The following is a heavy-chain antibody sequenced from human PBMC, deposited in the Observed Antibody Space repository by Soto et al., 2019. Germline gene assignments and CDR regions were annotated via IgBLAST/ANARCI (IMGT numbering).Heavy chain of an antibody. CDR2: ISYDGSNK. CDR1: GFTFSSYA. CDR3: AGDFWSGYANYYYGMEV. D-gene: IGHD3-3*01. Sequence: SLSLSCAASGFTFSSYAMHWVRRSPGNGLEWVAVISYDGSNKYYADSVKGRFTISRDNSKNTLYLQMNSLRAEDTAVYYCAGDFWSGYANYYYGMEVSGQGTTVTVSS. V-gene: IGHV3-30-3*01. J-gene: IGHJ6*02.